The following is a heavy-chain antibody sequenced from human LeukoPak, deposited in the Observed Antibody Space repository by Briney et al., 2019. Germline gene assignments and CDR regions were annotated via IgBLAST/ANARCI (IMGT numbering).Heavy chain of an antibody. CDR2: INSDGSTI. V-gene: IGHV3-74*01. J-gene: IGHJ6*02. Sequence: GGSLTLSCAASRMTHSHYWMHLLGQAPGKGLVWVSRINSDGSTIAYADSVKGRFAISRDNAKNTLYLQINSLRPEDTAVYYCAKYLFSMVPCDYYQYYRMHVWGQGTTVTVSS. CDR3: AKYLFSMVPCDYYQYYRMHV. D-gene: IGHD3-10*01. CDR1: RMTHSHYW.